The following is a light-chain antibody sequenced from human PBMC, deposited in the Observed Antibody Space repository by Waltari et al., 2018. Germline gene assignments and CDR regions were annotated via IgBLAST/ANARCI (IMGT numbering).Light chain of an antibody. CDR3: SSYTSSSTYV. Sequence: QSALTQPASVSGSPVQSITISCTGTSSDVGGHNYVSWYQQHPGKAPKLMIYEVSNRPSGVSNRFSGSKSGNTASLTISGLQAEDEADYYCSSYTSSSTYVFGTGTKVTVL. CDR1: SSDVGGHNY. V-gene: IGLV2-14*01. J-gene: IGLJ1*01. CDR2: EVS.